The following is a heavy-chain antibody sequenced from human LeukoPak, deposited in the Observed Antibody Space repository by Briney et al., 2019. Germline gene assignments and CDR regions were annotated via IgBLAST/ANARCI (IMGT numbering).Heavy chain of an antibody. D-gene: IGHD6-6*01. Sequence: SETLSLTCAVYGGSFSGYYWSWIRQPPWKGLEWIGEINHSGSTNYNPSLKSRVTISVDTSKNQFSLKLSSVTAADTAVYYCARCAIYIAARCNYWGQGTLVTVSS. CDR1: GGSFSGYY. J-gene: IGHJ4*02. V-gene: IGHV4-34*01. CDR2: INHSGST. CDR3: ARCAIYIAARCNY.